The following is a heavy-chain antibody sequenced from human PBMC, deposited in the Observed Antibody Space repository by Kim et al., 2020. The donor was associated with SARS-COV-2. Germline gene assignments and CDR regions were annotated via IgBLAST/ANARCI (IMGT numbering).Heavy chain of an antibody. CDR1: GGSISSYY. CDR3: ARGGGDSSSWYGYFHH. CDR2: IYYSGST. D-gene: IGHD6-13*01. Sequence: SETLSLTCTVSGGSISSYYWSWIRQPPGKGLEWIGYIYYSGSTNYNPSLKSRVNISVDTSKNQFSLKLSSVTAADTAVDYCARGGGDSSSWYGYFHHWGQGTLVTVSS. V-gene: IGHV4-59*01. J-gene: IGHJ1*01.